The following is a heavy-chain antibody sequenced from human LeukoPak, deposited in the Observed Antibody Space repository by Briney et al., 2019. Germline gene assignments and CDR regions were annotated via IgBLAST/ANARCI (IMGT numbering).Heavy chain of an antibody. CDR1: GLTFSSYA. CDR3: AKTSSTSCYSCVLDY. J-gene: IGHJ4*02. D-gene: IGHD2-2*01. V-gene: IGHV3-23*01. Sequence: GGSLRLSCAASGLTFSSYAMSWVRQAPGKGLEWVSVISGSGDSAYYADSVKGRFTISRDNSKNTLYLQMNSLRAEDTAIYYCAKTSSTSCYSCVLDYWGQGTLVTVSS. CDR2: ISGSGDSA.